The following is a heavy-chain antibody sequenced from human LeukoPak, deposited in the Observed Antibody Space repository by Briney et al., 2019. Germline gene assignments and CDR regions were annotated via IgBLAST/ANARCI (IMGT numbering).Heavy chain of an antibody. Sequence: PGGSLRLSCAASGFTFSSYSMNWVRQAPGKGLEWVSSISSSSSYIYYADSVKGRFTISRDNAKNSLYLQMNSLRAEDTAVYCCAKDRGYCSGGSCYSFGWFDPWGQGTLVTVSS. V-gene: IGHV3-21*04. J-gene: IGHJ5*02. D-gene: IGHD2-15*01. CDR2: ISSSSSYI. CDR1: GFTFSSYS. CDR3: AKDRGYCSGGSCYSFGWFDP.